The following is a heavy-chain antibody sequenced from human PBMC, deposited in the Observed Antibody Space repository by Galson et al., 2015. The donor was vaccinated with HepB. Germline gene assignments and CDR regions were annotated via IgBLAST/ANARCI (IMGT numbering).Heavy chain of an antibody. CDR3: AREYSSGYYYPYYYYYGMDV. Sequence: SLRLSCAASGFTFSSYSMNWVRQAPGKGLEWVSSISSSSSYIYYADSVKGRFTISRDNAKNSLYLQMNSLRAEDTAVYYCAREYSSGYYYPYYYYYGMDVWGQGTTVTVSS. V-gene: IGHV3-21*01. CDR1: GFTFSSYS. J-gene: IGHJ6*02. CDR2: ISSSSSYI. D-gene: IGHD3-22*01.